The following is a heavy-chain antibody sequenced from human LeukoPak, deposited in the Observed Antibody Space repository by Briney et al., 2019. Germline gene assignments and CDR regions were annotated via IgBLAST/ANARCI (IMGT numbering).Heavy chain of an antibody. CDR2: IRSKAYGGTT. V-gene: IGHV3-49*03. CDR3: TRDGNVDTAMVTIFDY. Sequence: GGSLRLSCTASGFTFGDYAMSWFRQAPGKGLEWVGFIRSKAYGGTTEYAASVKGRFTISRDDSKSIAYLQVNSLKTEDTAVYSCTRDGNVDTAMVTIFDYWGQGTLVTVSS. J-gene: IGHJ4*02. D-gene: IGHD5-18*01. CDR1: GFTFGDYA.